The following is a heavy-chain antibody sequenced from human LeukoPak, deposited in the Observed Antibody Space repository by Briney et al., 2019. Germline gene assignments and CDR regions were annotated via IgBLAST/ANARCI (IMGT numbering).Heavy chain of an antibody. V-gene: IGHV3-23*01. CDR3: ANEVRPNDY. CDR2: IDISGGST. D-gene: IGHD1-1*01. CDR1: GFTFSSHA. J-gene: IGHJ4*02. Sequence: GGSLRLSCAASGFTFSSHAMCWVRQAPGKGLEWVSSIDISGGSTYYADSVQGRFTISRDNSKNTLYLEMNSLRAEDTALYYCANEVRPNDYWGQGTLVSVSS.